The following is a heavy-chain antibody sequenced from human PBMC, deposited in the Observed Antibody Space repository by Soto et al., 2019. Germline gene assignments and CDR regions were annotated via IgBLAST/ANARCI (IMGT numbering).Heavy chain of an antibody. Sequence: QVQLQQWGAGLLKPSETLSLTCAVYGGSFSGYYWSWIRQPPGKGLEWIGEINHSGSTNYNPSLKSRVTISVDTSKNQFSMKLSSVTAADTAVYYCARQALPQWLLKSYYFDYWGQGTLVTVSS. J-gene: IGHJ4*02. CDR3: ARQALPQWLLKSYYFDY. CDR1: GGSFSGYY. D-gene: IGHD6-19*01. CDR2: INHSGST. V-gene: IGHV4-34*01.